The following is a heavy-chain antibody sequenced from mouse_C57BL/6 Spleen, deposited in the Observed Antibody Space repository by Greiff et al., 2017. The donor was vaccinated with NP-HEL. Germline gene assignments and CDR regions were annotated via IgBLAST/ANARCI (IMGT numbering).Heavy chain of an antibody. V-gene: IGHV5-17*01. J-gene: IGHJ2*01. Sequence: VQLQQSGGGLVKPGGSLKLSCAASGFTFSDYGMHWVRQAPEKGLEWVAYISSGSSTIYYADTVKGRFTISRDNAKNTLFLQMTSLRSEDTARYYGARELGPGYFDYWGQGTTLTVSS. CDR2: ISSGSSTI. CDR3: ARELGPGYFDY. D-gene: IGHD4-1*01. CDR1: GFTFSDYG.